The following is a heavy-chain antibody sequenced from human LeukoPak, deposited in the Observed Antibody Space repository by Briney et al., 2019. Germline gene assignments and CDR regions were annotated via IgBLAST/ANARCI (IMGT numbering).Heavy chain of an antibody. Sequence: GGSLRLSCAACGFTFSSYDMHWVRQATGKGLEWVSAIGTAGDTYYPGSVKGQFTISRDNAKNSLYLQMNSLRAEDTAVYYCAREAVAAGLYYFDYWGQGTLVTVSS. J-gene: IGHJ4*02. CDR3: AREAVAAGLYYFDY. V-gene: IGHV3-13*03. CDR1: GFTFSSYD. CDR2: IGTAGDT. D-gene: IGHD6-19*01.